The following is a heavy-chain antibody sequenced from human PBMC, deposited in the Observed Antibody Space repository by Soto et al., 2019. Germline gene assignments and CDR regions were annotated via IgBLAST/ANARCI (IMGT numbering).Heavy chain of an antibody. Sequence: QLQLQESGPGLVKPSETLSLTCTVSGGSISSSSYYWGWIRQPPGKGLEWIGSIYYSGSTYYNPSLKSRVTISVDTSKNQFSLKLSSVTAADTAVYYCATWYSSSWYGGYFDYWGQGTLVTVSS. D-gene: IGHD6-13*01. J-gene: IGHJ4*02. CDR2: IYYSGST. V-gene: IGHV4-39*01. CDR1: GGSISSSSYY. CDR3: ATWYSSSWYGGYFDY.